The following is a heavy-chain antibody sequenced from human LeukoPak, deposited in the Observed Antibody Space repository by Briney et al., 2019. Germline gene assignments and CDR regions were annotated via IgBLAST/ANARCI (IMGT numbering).Heavy chain of an antibody. D-gene: IGHD3-10*01. V-gene: IGHV3-21*01. J-gene: IGHJ3*02. Sequence: PGGSLRLSCAASGFTFSSYSMNWVRQAPGKGLEWVSSISSSSSYIYYADSVKGRFIISRDNAKNSLYLQMNSLRAEDTAVYYCARDGRIRGAFDIWGQGTMVTVSS. CDR3: ARDGRIRGAFDI. CDR1: GFTFSSYS. CDR2: ISSSSSYI.